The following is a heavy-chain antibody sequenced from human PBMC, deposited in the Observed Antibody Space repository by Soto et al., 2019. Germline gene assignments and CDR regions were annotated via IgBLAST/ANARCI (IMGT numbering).Heavy chain of an antibody. V-gene: IGHV3-23*01. D-gene: IGHD3-16*02. J-gene: IGHJ4*02. Sequence: EVQLLDSGGGLVQHGGSLRLSCAASGFTFSSYAMSWVRQAPGKGLEWVSAISGSGGSTYYADSVKGRFTISRDNSKNTLYLQMNSLRAEDTAVYYCAKGYHFGGVIVFASYYFDYWGQGTLVTVSS. CDR2: ISGSGGST. CDR1: GFTFSSYA. CDR3: AKGYHFGGVIVFASYYFDY.